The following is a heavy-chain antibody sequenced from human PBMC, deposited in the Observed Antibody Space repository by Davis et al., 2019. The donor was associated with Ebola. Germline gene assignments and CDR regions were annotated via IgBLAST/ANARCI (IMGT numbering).Heavy chain of an antibody. Sequence: AASVKVSCKASGGTFSSYAISWVRQAPGQGLEWMGRIIPIVGIANYAQKFQGRVTITADKSTSTAYMELSSLRSEDTAVYYCARDRGYCSSTSCYYYGMDVWGQGTTVTVSS. CDR3: ARDRGYCSSTSCYYYGMDV. CDR1: GGTFSSYA. D-gene: IGHD2-2*01. CDR2: IIPIVGIA. J-gene: IGHJ6*02. V-gene: IGHV1-69*04.